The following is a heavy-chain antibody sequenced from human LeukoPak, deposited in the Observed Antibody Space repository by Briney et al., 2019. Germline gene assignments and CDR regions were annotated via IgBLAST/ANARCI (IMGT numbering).Heavy chain of an antibody. CDR1: GGSISSYY. CDR2: IYYSGST. Sequence: PSETLSLTCTVSGGSISSYYWSWIRQPPGKGLEWIGYIYYSGSTNYNPSLKSRVTISVDTSKNQFSLKLSSVTAADTAVYYCARAAKPGLRYFDWLCDYWGQGTLVTVSS. D-gene: IGHD3-9*01. J-gene: IGHJ4*02. V-gene: IGHV4-59*08. CDR3: ARAAKPGLRYFDWLCDY.